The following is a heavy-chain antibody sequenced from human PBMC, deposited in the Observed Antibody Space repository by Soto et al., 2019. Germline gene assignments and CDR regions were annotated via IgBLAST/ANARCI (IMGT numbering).Heavy chain of an antibody. J-gene: IGHJ6*02. CDR3: ASRTYAMDV. V-gene: IGHV4-4*02. Sequence: QVQLQESGPGLVKPSGTLSLTCAVSGGSISSSNWWSWVRQPPGKGLEWIGEIFHTGNTYSNPSLTCRVTMSVDKSKNQFSLNLNSVTAADTAVYYCASRTYAMDVWGQGTTVTVSS. CDR1: GGSISSSNW. CDR2: IFHTGNT.